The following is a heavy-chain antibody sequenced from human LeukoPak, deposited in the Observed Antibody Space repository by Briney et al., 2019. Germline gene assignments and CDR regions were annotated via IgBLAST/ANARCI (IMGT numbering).Heavy chain of an antibody. V-gene: IGHV4-59*01. D-gene: IGHD4-17*01. CDR1: GGSISSYY. CDR2: IYYSGST. CDR3: ARGWSIGYGDLFGY. J-gene: IGHJ4*02. Sequence: SETLSLTCTVSGGSISSYYWSWIRQPPGKGLEWIGYIYYSGSTNYNPSLKSRVTISVDTSKNQFSLKLSSVTAADTAVYYCARGWSIGYGDLFGYWGQGTLVTVSS.